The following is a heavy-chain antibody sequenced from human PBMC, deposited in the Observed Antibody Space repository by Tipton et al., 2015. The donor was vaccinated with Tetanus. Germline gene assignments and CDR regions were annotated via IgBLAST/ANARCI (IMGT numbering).Heavy chain of an antibody. CDR1: GYTFTGYY. CDR3: ARDRGDYIYYGRDV. Sequence: QLVQSGAEVKKPGASVKVSCKASGYTFTGYYIYWVRQAPGQGLEWMGWIDPNSGGTVYAQKFQGRVTMTRDTSISTAYMERRSLRSDDTAVYYCARDRGDYIYYGRDVWGPGTTVAVS. J-gene: IGHJ6*02. CDR2: IDPNSGGT. D-gene: IGHD3-22*01. V-gene: IGHV1-2*02.